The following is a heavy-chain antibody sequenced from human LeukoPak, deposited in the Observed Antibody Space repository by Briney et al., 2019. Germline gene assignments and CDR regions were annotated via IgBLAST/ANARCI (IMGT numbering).Heavy chain of an antibody. CDR1: GYTFTSYG. CDR2: ISAYNRDT. CDR3: ARDTSGRPYFDY. Sequence: ASVKVSCKASGYTFTSYGISWVQQAPGQGLEWVGWISAYNRDTNYAQKVQGRVTMTTDTSTTTAYMELRSLRSDDTAVYYCARDTSGRPYFDYWGQGTLVTVAS. V-gene: IGHV1-18*01. J-gene: IGHJ4*02. D-gene: IGHD6-6*01.